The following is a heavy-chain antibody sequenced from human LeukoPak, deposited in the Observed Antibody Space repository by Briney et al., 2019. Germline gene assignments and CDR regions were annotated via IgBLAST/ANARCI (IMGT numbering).Heavy chain of an antibody. CDR1: GGSVSSGSYY. Sequence: SETLSLTCTVSGGSVSSGSYYWSWIRQPPGKGLEWIGYIYYSGSANYNPSLKSRVTISVDTSKNQFSLKLSSVTAADTAVYYCARGRGHYYDSSGYYDDAFDIWGQGTMVTVSS. D-gene: IGHD3-22*01. V-gene: IGHV4-61*01. J-gene: IGHJ3*02. CDR3: ARGRGHYYDSSGYYDDAFDI. CDR2: IYYSGSA.